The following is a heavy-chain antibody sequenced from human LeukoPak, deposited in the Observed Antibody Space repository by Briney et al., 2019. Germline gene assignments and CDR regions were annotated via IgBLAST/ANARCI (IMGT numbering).Heavy chain of an antibody. V-gene: IGHV3-53*01. CDR2: IYSGGST. J-gene: IGHJ4*02. D-gene: IGHD5-24*01. Sequence: GGSLRLSCAASGFTFSSNYMSWVRQAPGKGLEWVSVIYSGGSTYYSDSVKGRFTISRDNSKNTLYLQMNSLRAEDTAVYYCAREDDGYNYYYWGQGTLVTVSS. CDR3: AREDDGYNYYY. CDR1: GFTFSSNY.